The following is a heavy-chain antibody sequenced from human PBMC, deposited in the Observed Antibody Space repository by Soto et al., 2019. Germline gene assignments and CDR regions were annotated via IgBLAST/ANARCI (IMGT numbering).Heavy chain of an antibody. CDR1: GFTFSSYA. CDR3: AKGPFSYYYDSSGYLDY. Sequence: GGSLRLSCAASGFTFSSYAMSWVRQAPGKGLEWVSAISGSGGSTYYADSVKGRFTISRDNSRNTLYLQMNSLRAEDTVVYYCAKGPFSYYYDSSGYLDYWGQGTLVTVSS. V-gene: IGHV3-23*01. J-gene: IGHJ4*02. CDR2: ISGSGGST. D-gene: IGHD3-22*01.